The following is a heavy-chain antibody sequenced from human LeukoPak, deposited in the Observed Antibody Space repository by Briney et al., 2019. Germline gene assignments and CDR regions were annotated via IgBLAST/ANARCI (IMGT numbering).Heavy chain of an antibody. Sequence: ASVKVSCKASGYTFTGYYVHWVRQAPGQGLEWMGWINPNSGGTNYAQKFQGRVTMTRDTSISTAYMELSRLRSDDTAVYYCARATYYYDSSGCGYWGQGTLVTVSS. D-gene: IGHD3-22*01. CDR1: GYTFTGYY. J-gene: IGHJ4*02. V-gene: IGHV1-2*02. CDR3: ARATYYYDSSGCGY. CDR2: INPNSGGT.